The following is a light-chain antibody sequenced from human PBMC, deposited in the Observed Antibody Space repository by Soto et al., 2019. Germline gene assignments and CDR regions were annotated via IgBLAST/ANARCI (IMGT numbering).Light chain of an antibody. CDR2: AAS. CDR1: QGISSY. CDR3: QQYYRYLST. J-gene: IGKJ1*01. V-gene: IGKV1-8*01. Sequence: IQMKQCPSTLFASTEDKVTNTXXASQGISSYLAWYQQKPGKAPKLLIYAASTLQSGVPSRFSGSGSGTDFTLTISCLQSEDNATYDFQQYYRYLSTFGQGTKV.